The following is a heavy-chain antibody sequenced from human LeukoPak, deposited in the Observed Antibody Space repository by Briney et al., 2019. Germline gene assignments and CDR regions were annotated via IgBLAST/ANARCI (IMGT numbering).Heavy chain of an antibody. V-gene: IGHV4-61*02. Sequence: SQTLSLTCSVSGCSISSGRYYWSWIRQPAGKGLEWVGRIYTSGTTNSNPSLSRRLSMSLDTCKNPYSLMLRSLTAADTAVYYCAKMWRSAIAPVGRGGFNFDPWGQGTLVTVSS. J-gene: IGHJ5*02. CDR3: AKMWRSAIAPVGRGGFNFDP. CDR2: IYTSGTT. CDR1: GCSISSGRYY. D-gene: IGHD6-13*01.